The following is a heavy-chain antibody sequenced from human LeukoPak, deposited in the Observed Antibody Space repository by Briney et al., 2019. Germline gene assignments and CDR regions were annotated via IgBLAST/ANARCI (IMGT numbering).Heavy chain of an antibody. V-gene: IGHV3-43*02. Sequence: GGSLRLSCAASGFTFDDYAMHWVRQAPGKGLEWVSLISGDGGSTYYADSVKGRFTISRDNAKNSLYLQMNSLRAEDTAVYYCARDPVCDYWGQGTLVTVSS. CDR2: ISGDGGST. CDR1: GFTFDDYA. J-gene: IGHJ4*02. CDR3: ARDPVCDY.